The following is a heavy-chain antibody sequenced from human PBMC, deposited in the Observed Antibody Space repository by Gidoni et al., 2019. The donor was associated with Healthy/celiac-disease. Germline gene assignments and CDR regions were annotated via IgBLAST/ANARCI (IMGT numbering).Heavy chain of an antibody. J-gene: IGHJ4*02. Sequence: EVQLVESGGGLVQPGRSLRLSCAASGFTFDEYAMHWVRQAPGKGLEWFSGISWNSGSIGYAESVKGRFTIARDNAKNSLYLQMNSLRAEDTALYYCAKGFRVGDYWGQGTLVTVSS. CDR1: GFTFDEYA. D-gene: IGHD3-3*01. CDR3: AKGFRVGDY. V-gene: IGHV3-9*01. CDR2: ISWNSGSI.